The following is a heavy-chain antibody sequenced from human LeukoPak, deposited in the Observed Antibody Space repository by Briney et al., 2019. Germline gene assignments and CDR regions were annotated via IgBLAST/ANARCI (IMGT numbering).Heavy chain of an antibody. CDR3: TRGAFSSRYFDY. CDR1: GFSFGDYA. D-gene: IGHD6-13*01. V-gene: IGHV3-49*04. Sequence: GGSLRLSCTTSGFSFGDYAMSWVRQAPGKGLEWVGFIRSKAYGGTTEYAASVKGRFTISRDDSKSIAYVQMNSLKTEDKAVYYCTRGAFSSRYFDYWGQGTLVTVSS. J-gene: IGHJ4*02. CDR2: IRSKAYGGTT.